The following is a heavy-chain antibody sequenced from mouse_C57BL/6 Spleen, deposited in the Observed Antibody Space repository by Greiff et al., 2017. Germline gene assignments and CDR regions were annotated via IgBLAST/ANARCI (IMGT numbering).Heavy chain of an antibody. V-gene: IGHV1-15*01. Sequence: VQLQESGAELVRPGASVTLSCKASGYTFTDYEMHWVKQTPVHGLEWIGAIDPETGGTAYNQKFKGKAILTADKSSSTAYMELRSLTSEDSAVYYCTRRSNCVLDYWGQGTTLTVSS. CDR2: IDPETGGT. J-gene: IGHJ2*01. CDR1: GYTFTDYE. D-gene: IGHD2-5*01. CDR3: TRRSNCVLDY.